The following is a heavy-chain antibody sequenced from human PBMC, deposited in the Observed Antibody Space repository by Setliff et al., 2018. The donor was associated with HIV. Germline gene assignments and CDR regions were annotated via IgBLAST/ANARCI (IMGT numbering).Heavy chain of an antibody. CDR2: IGVAGDT. CDR1: GFTFSEYE. CDR3: AREVHGSGTKAFDI. Sequence: GESLKISCAASGFTFSEYEMHWVRQGARTGLEWVSAIGVAGDTFYGGPVKGRFTTSRENAKDSFYLQMNSLGAGDTAVYYCAREVHGSGTKAFDIWGQGTTVTVSS. J-gene: IGHJ3*02. D-gene: IGHD3-10*01. V-gene: IGHV3-13*01.